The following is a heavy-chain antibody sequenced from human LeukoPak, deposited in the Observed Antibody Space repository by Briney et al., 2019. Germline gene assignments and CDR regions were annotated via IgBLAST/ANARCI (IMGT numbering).Heavy chain of an antibody. CDR1: GYTFTSYA. D-gene: IGHD3-22*01. V-gene: IGHV1-3*01. CDR2: INAGNGNT. CDR3: ARPKRNYYDSSSYWFDP. Sequence: ASVKVSCKASGYTFTSYAMHWVRQAPGQRLEWMGWINAGNGNTKYSQKFQGRVTITRDTSASTAYMELSSLRSEDTAVYYCARPKRNYYDSSSYWFDPWGQGTLVTVSS. J-gene: IGHJ5*02.